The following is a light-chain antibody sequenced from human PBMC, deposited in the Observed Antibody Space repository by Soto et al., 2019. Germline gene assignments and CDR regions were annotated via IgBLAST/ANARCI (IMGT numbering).Light chain of an antibody. CDR2: VNSDGSH. Sequence: QLVLTQSPSASASLGASVKLTCTLSSGHSSYAIAWHQQQPEKGPRYLMKVNSDGSHSKWDGIPDRFSGSSSGAERYLTISSLQSEDEADYYCQTWGTGIHRVFGGGTKLTVL. V-gene: IGLV4-69*01. CDR3: QTWGTGIHRV. CDR1: SGHSSYA. J-gene: IGLJ3*02.